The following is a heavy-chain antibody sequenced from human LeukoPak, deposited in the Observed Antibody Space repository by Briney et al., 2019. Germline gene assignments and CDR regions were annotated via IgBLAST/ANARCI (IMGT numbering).Heavy chain of an antibody. CDR1: GSTFSSYW. D-gene: IGHD1-7*01. J-gene: IGHJ4*02. CDR2: IKQDGSEK. CDR3: ARKRYWNYEN. Sequence: GGSLRLSCAASGSTFSSYWMSWVRQAPGKGLEWVANIKQDGSEKYYVDSVKGRFTISRDNAENSLYLQMNSLRAEDTAVYYCARKRYWNYENWGQGTLVTVSS. V-gene: IGHV3-7*01.